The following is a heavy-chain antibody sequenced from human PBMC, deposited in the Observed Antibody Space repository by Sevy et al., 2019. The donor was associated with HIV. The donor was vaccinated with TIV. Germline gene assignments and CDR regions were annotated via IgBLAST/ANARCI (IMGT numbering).Heavy chain of an antibody. J-gene: IGHJ4*02. Sequence: GGSLRLSCAASGFSFSSYWMSWVRQAPGKGLEWVATMKEDGSEKYYVDSVEGRFTISRDNAKNSRYLQMNSLRAEDTAVYFCVREGLGGYSYSLDCWGQGALVTVSS. CDR1: GFSFSSYW. V-gene: IGHV3-7*01. CDR3: VREGLGGYSYSLDC. CDR2: MKEDGSEK. D-gene: IGHD5-18*01.